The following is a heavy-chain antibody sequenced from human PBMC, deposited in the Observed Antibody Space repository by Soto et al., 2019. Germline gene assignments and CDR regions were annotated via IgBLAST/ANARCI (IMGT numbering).Heavy chain of an antibody. J-gene: IGHJ4*02. Sequence: ASVKVSCKASGGTFSNYAINWVRQAPGQGLEWMGGIIPIFGTANYAQKFQGRVTITADESTSTAYLDLSSLRSEDTAVYYCARPVEMATISRSYLFYWGQGTLVTVSS. CDR2: IIPIFGTA. CDR1: GGTFSNYA. D-gene: IGHD5-12*01. V-gene: IGHV1-69*13. CDR3: ARPVEMATISRSYLFY.